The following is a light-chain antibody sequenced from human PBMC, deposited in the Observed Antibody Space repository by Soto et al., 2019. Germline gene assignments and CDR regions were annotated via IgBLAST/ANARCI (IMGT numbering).Light chain of an antibody. J-gene: IGKJ4*01. V-gene: IGKV3-20*01. CDR2: VAS. CDR3: QQYGSSLLT. CDR1: QSVSSCY. Sequence: EIVLTQSPGTLSLSPGERATLSCRARQSVSSCYLAWYQQKPGQAPSLLIYVASSRSTGIPDRFSGSGSGTDFTLTISRLEPEDFAVYYCQQYGSSLLTFGGGTKVESK.